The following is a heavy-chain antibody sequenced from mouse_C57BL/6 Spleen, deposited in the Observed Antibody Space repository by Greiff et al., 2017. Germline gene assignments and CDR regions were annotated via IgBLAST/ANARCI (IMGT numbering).Heavy chain of an antibody. CDR1: GYTFTSYT. CDR3: ARGNSKAYAMDY. V-gene: IGHV1-4*01. CDR2: INPSSGYT. D-gene: IGHD2-5*01. J-gene: IGHJ4*01. Sequence: QVQLQQSGAELARPGASVKMSCKASGYTFTSYTMHWVKQRPGQGLEWIGYINPSSGYTKYNQKFKDKATLTADKSSSTAYMQLSSLTSEDSAVYYCARGNSKAYAMDYWGQGTSVTVSS.